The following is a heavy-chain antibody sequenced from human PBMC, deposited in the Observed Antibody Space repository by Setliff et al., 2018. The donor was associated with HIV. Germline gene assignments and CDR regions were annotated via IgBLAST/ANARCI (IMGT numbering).Heavy chain of an antibody. CDR2: IWYDGSES. D-gene: IGHD3-10*01. V-gene: IGHV3-33*01. CDR3: ARDRVESQWFGDLNYMDV. J-gene: IGHJ6*03. Sequence: GGSLRLSCAASGFTFSNYGMHWVRQAPGKGLEWVAVIWYDGSESYYADSVKGRFTIYRDNSKNTLHLPMNSLRAEDTAIYYCARDRVESQWFGDLNYMDVWGKGTTVTVS. CDR1: GFTFSNYG.